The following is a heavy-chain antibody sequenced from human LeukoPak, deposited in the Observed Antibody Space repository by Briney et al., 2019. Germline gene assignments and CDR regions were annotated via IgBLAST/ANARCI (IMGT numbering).Heavy chain of an antibody. Sequence: PSQTLSLTCAVSGGSISSCGYSWSWIRQPPGKGLEWIGYIYHSGSTYYNPSLKSRVTISVDRSKNQFSLKLSSVTAADTAVYYCARTSYDFWSGYYDYWGQGTLVTVSS. CDR1: GGSISSCGYS. CDR2: IYHSGST. D-gene: IGHD3-3*01. CDR3: ARTSYDFWSGYYDY. V-gene: IGHV4-30-2*01. J-gene: IGHJ4*02.